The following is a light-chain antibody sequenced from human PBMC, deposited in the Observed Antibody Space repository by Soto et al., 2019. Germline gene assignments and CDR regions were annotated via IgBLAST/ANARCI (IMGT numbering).Light chain of an antibody. CDR2: GAS. V-gene: IGKV3D-15*01. CDR1: QSVSSN. Sequence: EIVMTQSPATLSVSLGERATVSCRASQSVSSNLAWYQQKPGQAPRLLIYGASTRATGIPARFSGSGSGTEFTLTISSLQSEDFAVYYGQQYNSWPPGTFGQGTKVDIK. J-gene: IGKJ1*01. CDR3: QQYNSWPPGT.